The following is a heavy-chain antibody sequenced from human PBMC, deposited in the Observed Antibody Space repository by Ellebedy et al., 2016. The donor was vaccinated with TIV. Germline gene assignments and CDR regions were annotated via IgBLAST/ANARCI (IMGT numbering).Heavy chain of an antibody. V-gene: IGHV3-30*02. J-gene: IGHJ4*02. CDR3: ARDYQVVNNLDY. Sequence: GESLKICCAASGCNFKGFSMHWVRQPPGKGLEWMAFVQWGGSVKNYADSVKGRFTVSRDDSKNTVFLQMDGLKPEDTALYYCARDYQVVNNLDYWGQGTLVTVSS. CDR2: VQWGGSVK. D-gene: IGHD2-21*01. CDR1: GCNFKGFS.